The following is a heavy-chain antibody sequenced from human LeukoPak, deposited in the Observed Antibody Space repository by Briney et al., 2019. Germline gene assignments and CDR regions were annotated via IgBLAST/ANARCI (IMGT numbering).Heavy chain of an antibody. Sequence: SETLSLTCAVYGGSFSGYYWSWIRQPPGKGLEWIGEINHSGSTYYNPSLKSRVTISVDTSKNQFSLKLSSVTAADTAVYYCARDQAGWYYFDYWGQGTLVTVSS. CDR2: INHSGST. J-gene: IGHJ4*02. D-gene: IGHD2-15*01. CDR1: GGSFSGYY. V-gene: IGHV4-34*01. CDR3: ARDQAGWYYFDY.